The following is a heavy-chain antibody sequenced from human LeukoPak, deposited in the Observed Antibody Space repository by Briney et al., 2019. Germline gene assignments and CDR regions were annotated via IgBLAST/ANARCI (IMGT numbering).Heavy chain of an antibody. CDR3: ARHQSQRIGLLPPTHLNWFDP. Sequence: GGSLRLSCAVSGLTFSSSRMDWVRQAPGKGLEWVASINPDGNKKYSADSVKGRFTISRDNAENSLYLQMNSLRVEDTAVYYCARHQSQRIGLLPPTHLNWFDPWGQGTLVTVSS. CDR1: GLTFSSSR. V-gene: IGHV3-7*01. D-gene: IGHD2/OR15-2a*01. J-gene: IGHJ5*02. CDR2: INPDGNKK.